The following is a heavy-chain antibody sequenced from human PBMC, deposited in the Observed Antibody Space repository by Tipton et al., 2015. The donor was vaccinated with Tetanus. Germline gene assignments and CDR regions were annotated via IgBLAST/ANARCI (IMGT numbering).Heavy chain of an antibody. CDR1: RGPISSYY. J-gene: IGHJ4*02. D-gene: IGHD6-19*01. CDR2: ISNGNT. Sequence: GLVKPSETLSLTCTVSRGPISSYYWGWIRQPAGKGLEWVGHISNGNTDYSTSLKSRVTLSVDLSKNQFSLQLRAVTAADTAVYYCARGSGWADFWGQGTQVTVSS. CDR3: ARGSGWADF. V-gene: IGHV4-4*07.